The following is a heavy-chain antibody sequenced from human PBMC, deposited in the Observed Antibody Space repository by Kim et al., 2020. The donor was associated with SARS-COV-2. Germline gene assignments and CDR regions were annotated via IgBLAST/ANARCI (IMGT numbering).Heavy chain of an antibody. CDR3: ARSSTVTPTGYFQL. V-gene: IGHV5-51*01. J-gene: IGHJ1*01. D-gene: IGHD4-17*01. Sequence: PSFQGQVTISADKAISTAYLQWSSLKASDTAMYYCARSSTVTPTGYFQLWGQGTLVTVSS.